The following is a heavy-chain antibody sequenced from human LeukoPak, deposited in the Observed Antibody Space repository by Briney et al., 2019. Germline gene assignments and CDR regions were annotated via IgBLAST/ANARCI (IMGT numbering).Heavy chain of an antibody. CDR2: ISGSGGST. J-gene: IGHJ4*02. V-gene: IGHV3-23*01. D-gene: IGHD5-12*01. CDR3: AKGGDSGYDSTMRN. CDR1: GFTFSSYA. Sequence: GGSLRLSCAASGFTFSSYAMSWVRQAPGKGLEWVSAISGSGGSTYYADSVKGRFTISRDNSKNTLYLQMNSLRAEDTVVYYCAKGGDSGYDSTMRNWGQGTLVTVSS.